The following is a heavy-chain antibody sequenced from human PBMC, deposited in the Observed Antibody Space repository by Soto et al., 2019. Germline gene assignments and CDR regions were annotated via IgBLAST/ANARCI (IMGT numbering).Heavy chain of an antibody. CDR3: SHAPGRRGYYGMDV. D-gene: IGHD3-10*01. Sequence: PGGSLRLSCAASGCTFSNAYMNWVRKAPGKGLEWVGRIKTKADGGTTDYAAPVKGRFFISRDDSKDTLYVQMNSLQTEDTGVYYCSHAPGRRGYYGMDVWGQGTTVTVSS. CDR2: IKTKADGGTT. J-gene: IGHJ6*02. V-gene: IGHV3-15*07. CDR1: GCTFSNAY.